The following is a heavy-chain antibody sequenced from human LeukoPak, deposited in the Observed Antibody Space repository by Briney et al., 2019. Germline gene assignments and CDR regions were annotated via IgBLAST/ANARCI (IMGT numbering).Heavy chain of an antibody. V-gene: IGHV3-30-3*01. J-gene: IGHJ4*02. D-gene: IGHD4-17*01. CDR2: ISYDGSNK. CDR1: GFTFSRYA. CDR3: AREDYGDYGFYFDY. Sequence: PGRSLRLSCAASGFTFSRYAMHWVRQAPGKGLEWVAVISYDGSNKYYADSVKGRFTISRDNSKNTLYLQMNSLRAEDTAVYYCAREDYGDYGFYFDYWGQGTLVTVSS.